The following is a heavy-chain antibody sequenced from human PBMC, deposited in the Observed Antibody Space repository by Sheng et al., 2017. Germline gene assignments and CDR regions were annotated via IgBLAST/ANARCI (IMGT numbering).Heavy chain of an antibody. Sequence: EVQLLESGGGLVQPGGSLRLSCAASGFTFSSYAMSWVRQAPGKGLEWVSVISGSGGSTYYADSVKGRFTISRDNSKNTLYLQMKSLRAEDTAVYYCAKGNPGGTTKHYFDYWGQGTLVTVSS. CDR2: ISGSGGST. J-gene: IGHJ4*02. CDR3: AKGNPGGTTKHYFDY. CDR1: GFTFSSYA. D-gene: IGHD1-1*01. V-gene: IGHV3-23*01.